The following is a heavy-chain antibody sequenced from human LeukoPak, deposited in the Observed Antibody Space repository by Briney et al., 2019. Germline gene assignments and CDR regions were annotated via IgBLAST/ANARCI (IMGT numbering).Heavy chain of an antibody. V-gene: IGHV3-21*01. CDR1: GFTFSSYS. CDR2: ISSSSSYT. J-gene: IGHJ4*02. D-gene: IGHD3-3*01. CDR3: ARGFPSWFDY. Sequence: PGGSLRLSCAASGFTFSSYSMNWVRQAPGKGLEWVSSISSSSSYTYYADSVKGRFTISRDNAKNSLYLQMNSLRAEDTPVYYCARGFPSWFDYWGQGTLVTVSS.